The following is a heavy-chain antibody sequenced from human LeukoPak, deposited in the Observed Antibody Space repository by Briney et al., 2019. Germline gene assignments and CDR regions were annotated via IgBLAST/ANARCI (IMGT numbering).Heavy chain of an antibody. CDR3: ARNRHLGGVTWFYFDS. J-gene: IGHJ4*02. CDR2: ISWNSDTR. CDR1: GFTFDDYA. D-gene: IGHD3-9*01. Sequence: GRSLRLSCAASGFTFDDYAMHWVRQIPGKGLEWVARISWNSDTRAYADSVLGRFTISRDNARNSQYLQMDNLRTEDTAFYYCARNRHLGGVTWFYFDSWGQGTLVTVSS. V-gene: IGHV3-9*01.